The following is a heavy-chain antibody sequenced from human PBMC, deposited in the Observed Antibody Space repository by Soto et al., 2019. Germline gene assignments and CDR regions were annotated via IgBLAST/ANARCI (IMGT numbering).Heavy chain of an antibody. J-gene: IGHJ3*01. Sequence: ASVKVSCKTSGYNFFSFNVNWVRQAPGQGLEWLGSISGYRGNTKYAQSVQGRVTMTTDTSTNTAYMELRSLRSDDTAVYYCARGAFGFVDAYDLWGQGTMVTV. CDR2: ISGYRGNT. D-gene: IGHD3-10*01. CDR3: ARGAFGFVDAYDL. V-gene: IGHV1-18*01. CDR1: GYNFFSFN.